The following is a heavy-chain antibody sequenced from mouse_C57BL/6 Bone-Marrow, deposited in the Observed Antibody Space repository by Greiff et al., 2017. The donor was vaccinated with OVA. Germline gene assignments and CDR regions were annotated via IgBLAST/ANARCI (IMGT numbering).Heavy chain of an antibody. Sequence: VHVKQSGAELVRPGASVKLSCTASGFNIKDDYMHWVKQRPEQGLEWIGWIDPENGDTEYASKFQGKATITADTSSNTAYLQLSSLTSEDTAVYYCVRYYFDYWGQGTTLTVSS. CDR3: VRYYFDY. J-gene: IGHJ2*01. V-gene: IGHV14-4*01. CDR1: GFNIKDDY. CDR2: IDPENGDT. D-gene: IGHD1-1*01.